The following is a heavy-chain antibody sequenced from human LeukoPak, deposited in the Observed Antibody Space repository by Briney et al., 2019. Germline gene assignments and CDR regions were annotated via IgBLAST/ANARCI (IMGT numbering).Heavy chain of an antibody. CDR3: ARDPTYYDSSGYYMSYNWFDP. CDR1: GYTFTGYY. V-gene: IGHV1-2*02. Sequence: ASVKVSCKASGYTFTGYYMHWVRQAPGQGLEWMGWINPNSGGTSYAQKFQGRVTMTRDTSISTAYMELSRLRSDDTAVYYCARDPTYYDSSGYYMSYNWFDPWGQGTLVTVSS. J-gene: IGHJ5*02. CDR2: INPNSGGT. D-gene: IGHD3-22*01.